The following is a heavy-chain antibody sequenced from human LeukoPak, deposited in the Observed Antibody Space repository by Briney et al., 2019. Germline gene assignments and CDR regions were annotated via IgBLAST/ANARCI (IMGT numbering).Heavy chain of an antibody. CDR3: ARGHRGSHAHALDY. CDR1: GFTFSSYS. J-gene: IGHJ4*02. D-gene: IGHD1-26*01. CDR2: ISSSSSYI. V-gene: IGHV3-21*01. Sequence: GGSLRLSCAASGFTFSSYSMNWVRQAPGKGLEWVSSISSSSSYIYYADSVKGRFTISRDNAKNSLYLQMNSLRAEDTAVYYCARGHRGSHAHALDYWGQGTLVTVSS.